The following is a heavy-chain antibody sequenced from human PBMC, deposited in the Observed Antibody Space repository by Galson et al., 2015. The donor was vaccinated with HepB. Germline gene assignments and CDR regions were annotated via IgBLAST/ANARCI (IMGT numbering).Heavy chain of an antibody. J-gene: IGHJ6*02. V-gene: IGHV3-21*01. CDR2: ISSSSSYI. CDR3: ARDHTERYYGSGSWLGPLYYYYYGMDV. D-gene: IGHD3-10*01. CDR1: GFTFSSYS. Sequence: LRLSCAASGFTFSSYSMNWVRQAPGKGLEWVSSISSSSSYIYYADSVKGRFTISRDNAKNSLYLQMNSLRAEDTAVYYCARDHTERYYGSGSWLGPLYYYYYGMDVWGQGTTVTVSS.